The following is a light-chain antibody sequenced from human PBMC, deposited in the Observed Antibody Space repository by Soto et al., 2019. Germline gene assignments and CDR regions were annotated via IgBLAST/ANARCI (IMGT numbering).Light chain of an antibody. CDR2: GDT. Sequence: QSVLTQPPSVSGAPGQRVTISCTGSSSNIGGGYDVHWYQQFPGTAPKLLIYGDTNRPSGVPDRFSGSKSGTSASLAITGLQAEDEADYYCQSYDSSLSGSVFGGGTKLTVL. J-gene: IGLJ3*02. CDR3: QSYDSSLSGSV. V-gene: IGLV1-40*01. CDR1: SSNIGGGYD.